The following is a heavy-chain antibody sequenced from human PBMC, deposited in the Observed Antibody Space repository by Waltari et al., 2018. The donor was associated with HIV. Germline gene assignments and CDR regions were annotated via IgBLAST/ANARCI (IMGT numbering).Heavy chain of an antibody. J-gene: IGHJ4*02. Sequence: QVQLQESGPGLVKPSETLSLTCTVSGGSISSYYWSWIRQPPGKGLEWIGYIYYSGSTNYNPSLKSRVTISVDTSKNQFSLKLSSVTAADTAVYYCAMGDPMVRGVPLNYWGQGTLVTVSS. CDR3: AMGDPMVRGVPLNY. CDR1: GGSISSYY. V-gene: IGHV4-59*01. CDR2: IYYSGST. D-gene: IGHD3-10*01.